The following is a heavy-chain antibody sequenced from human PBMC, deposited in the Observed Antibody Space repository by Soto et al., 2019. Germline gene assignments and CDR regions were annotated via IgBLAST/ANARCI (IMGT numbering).Heavy chain of an antibody. D-gene: IGHD4-17*01. CDR3: ARDRGTTVDGWDAFDI. J-gene: IGHJ3*02. Sequence: ASVKVSCKASGYTFTNYGISWVRQAPGQGLEWMGWINPYNGGTNYAQKVQGWVIMTRDTSISTAYMELSRLRSDDTAVYYCARDRGTTVDGWDAFDIWGQGTMVTVSS. CDR1: GYTFTNYG. CDR2: INPYNGGT. V-gene: IGHV1-2*04.